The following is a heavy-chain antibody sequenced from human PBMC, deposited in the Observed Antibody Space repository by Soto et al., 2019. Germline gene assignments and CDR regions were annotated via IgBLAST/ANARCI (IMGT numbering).Heavy chain of an antibody. D-gene: IGHD3-22*01. J-gene: IGHJ2*01. V-gene: IGHV4-4*02. CDR1: GGSISSSNW. CDR3: ARSIPYYYDSSGYRAWYFDL. CDR2: IYHSGST. Sequence: QVQLQESGPGLVKPSGTLSLTCAVSGGSISSSNWWSWVRQPPGKGLEWIGEIYHSGSTNYNPSPQSRATISVDKSKNQFSLKLSSVTAADTAVYYCARSIPYYYDSSGYRAWYFDLWGRGTLVTVSS.